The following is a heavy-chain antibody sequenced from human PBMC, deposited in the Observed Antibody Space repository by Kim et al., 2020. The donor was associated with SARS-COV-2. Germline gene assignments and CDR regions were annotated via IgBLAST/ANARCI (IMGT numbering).Heavy chain of an antibody. CDR2: SRDKTNRYTT. CDR3: TRGGSGSSKEYFQF. CDR1: GFTFSDYY. Sequence: GGSLRLSCAASGFTFSDYYMDWVRQAPGKGLEWVGRSRDKTNRYTTEYAASVRGRIIISRDDSMNSLYLQMNSLKTEDTAVYYCTRGGSGSSKEYFQFWGQGTLAIVSS. J-gene: IGHJ1*01. D-gene: IGHD3-10*01. V-gene: IGHV3-72*01.